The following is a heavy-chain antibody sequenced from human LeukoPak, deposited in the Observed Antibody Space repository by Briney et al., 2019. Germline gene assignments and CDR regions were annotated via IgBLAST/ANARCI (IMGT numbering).Heavy chain of an antibody. CDR2: IYYSGST. V-gene: IGHV4-39*07. CDR3: ARENWDSSGPLYCYYYMDV. D-gene: IGHD3-22*01. J-gene: IGHJ6*03. CDR1: GGSISSDTYY. Sequence: SETLSLTCTVSGGSISSDTYYWGWIRQPPGKGLEWIGNIYYSGSTYYNPSLKSRVTISVDTSKNQFSLKLSSVTAADTAVYYCARENWDSSGPLYCYYYMDVWGKGTTVTVSS.